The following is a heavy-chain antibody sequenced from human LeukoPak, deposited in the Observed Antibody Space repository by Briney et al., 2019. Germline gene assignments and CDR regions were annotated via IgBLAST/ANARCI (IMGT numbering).Heavy chain of an antibody. CDR1: GGSINSGDYY. V-gene: IGHV4-30-4*08. Sequence: SQTLSLTCTVTGGSINSGDYYWSWIRQPPGKGLEWIGYVFYGGSTSYNPSLKSRVTMSVDTSDNRLSLKLSSVTAADTAIYYCARDVRSAVWGQGTLVTVSS. J-gene: IGHJ4*02. CDR2: VFYGGST. D-gene: IGHD3-10*01. CDR3: ARDVRSAV.